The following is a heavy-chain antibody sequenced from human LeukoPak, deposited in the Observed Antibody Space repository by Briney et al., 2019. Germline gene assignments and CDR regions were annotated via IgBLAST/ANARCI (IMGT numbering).Heavy chain of an antibody. Sequence: ASVKVSCKASGYTFTSYGVSWVRQAPGQGLEWMGWISPYNGDTNYVQKLQGRVTMTTDTSTSTAYMELRSLRSDGRAVYYCARAGDFDSYYMDVWGKGTTVTISS. J-gene: IGHJ6*03. CDR2: ISPYNGDT. D-gene: IGHD3-16*01. CDR3: ARAGDFDSYYMDV. V-gene: IGHV1-18*01. CDR1: GYTFTSYG.